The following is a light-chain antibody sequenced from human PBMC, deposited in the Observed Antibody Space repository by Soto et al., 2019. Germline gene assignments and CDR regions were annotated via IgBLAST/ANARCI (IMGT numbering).Light chain of an antibody. CDR2: DAC. V-gene: IGKV3-11*01. J-gene: IGKJ1*01. Sequence: EIVLTQSPATLSLSPGERATLSCRASQRVSSYLAWYQQKPGQAPRLLIYDACNRATGIPARFSGSGSGTDFTLTISSPEPEDFAVYYFQQRRNWWTFGQGTKVEIK. CDR1: QRVSSY. CDR3: QQRRNWWT.